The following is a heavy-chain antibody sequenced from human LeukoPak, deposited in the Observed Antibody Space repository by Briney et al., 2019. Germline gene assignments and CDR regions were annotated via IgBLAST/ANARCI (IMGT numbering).Heavy chain of an antibody. V-gene: IGHV3-30-3*01. J-gene: IGHJ4*02. D-gene: IGHD2-15*01. CDR1: GFTFSSYA. CDR2: VSYDGSNK. Sequence: PGRSLRLSCAASGFTFSSYAMHWVRQAPGKGLEWVAVVSYDGSNKYYADSVKGRFTISRDNSKNTLYLQMNSLRAEDTAVYYCASPPDGGGGSWGVDYWGQGTLVTVSS. CDR3: ASPPDGGGGSWGVDY.